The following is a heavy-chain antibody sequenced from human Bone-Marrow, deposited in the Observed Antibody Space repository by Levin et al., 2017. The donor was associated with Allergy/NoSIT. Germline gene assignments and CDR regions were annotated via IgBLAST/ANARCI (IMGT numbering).Heavy chain of an antibody. V-gene: IGHV3-66*03. CDR2: IYSCGST. CDR3: ARSNPPPRTYYYGSGSSFPFDY. J-gene: IGHJ4*02. Sequence: TGGSLRLSCAASGFTVSSNYMSWVRQAPGKGLEWVSVIYSCGSTYYADSVKGRFTISRDNSKNTLYLQMNSLRAEDTAVYYCARSNPPPRTYYYGSGSSFPFDYWGQGTLVTVSS. CDR1: GFTVSSNY. D-gene: IGHD3-10*01.